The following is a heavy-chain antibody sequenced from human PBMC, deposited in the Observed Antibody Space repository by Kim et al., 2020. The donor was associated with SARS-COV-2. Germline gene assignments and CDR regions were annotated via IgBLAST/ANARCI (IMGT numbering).Heavy chain of an antibody. D-gene: IGHD3-10*01. J-gene: IGHJ6*02. Sequence: VTGRFTISRNNSKKTLYLQMNSLRAEDTALFYCAKALLRGVNYYYYGMDVWGQGTTVTVSS. V-gene: IGHV3-30*02. CDR3: AKALLRGVNYYYYGMDV.